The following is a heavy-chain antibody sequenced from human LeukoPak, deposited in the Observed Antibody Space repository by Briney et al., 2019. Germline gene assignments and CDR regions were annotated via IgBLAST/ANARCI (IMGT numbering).Heavy chain of an antibody. Sequence: GRSLRLSCAASGFTFSSYAMHWVRQAPGKGLEWVAVISYDGSNKYYADSVKGRFTISRDNSKNTLYLQMNSLRAEDTAVYYCAREDGYCTNGVCHFDYWGQGTLVTVSS. CDR3: AREDGYCTNGVCHFDY. CDR2: ISYDGSNK. J-gene: IGHJ4*02. CDR1: GFTFSSYA. V-gene: IGHV3-30-3*01. D-gene: IGHD2-8*01.